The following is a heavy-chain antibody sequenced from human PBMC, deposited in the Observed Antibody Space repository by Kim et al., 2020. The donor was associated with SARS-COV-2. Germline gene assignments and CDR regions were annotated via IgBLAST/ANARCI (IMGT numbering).Heavy chain of an antibody. V-gene: IGHV1-3*01. Sequence: ASVKVSCKASGYTFTTYPIHWVRQARGQSLEWMGWINAGNGNTKYSHKFRGRVTITSDTSASTVYLELSSLSSEDTAVDYCTREHRAGRWFDPWGQGTLV. CDR2: INAGNGNT. CDR3: TREHRAGRWFDP. J-gene: IGHJ5*02. CDR1: GYTFTTYP.